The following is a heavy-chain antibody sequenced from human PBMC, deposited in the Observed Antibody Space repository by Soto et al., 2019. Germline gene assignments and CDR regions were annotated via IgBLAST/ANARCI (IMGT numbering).Heavy chain of an antibody. CDR2: IKQDGSEK. Sequence: GSLRLSCAASGFTFSSYWMSWVRQAPGKGLEWVANIKQDGSEKYYVDSVKGRFTISRDNAKNSLYLQMNSLRAEDTAVYYCARDLPYDFWSGYYTGPFDYWGQGTLVTVSS. CDR3: ARDLPYDFWSGYYTGPFDY. CDR1: GFTFSSYW. D-gene: IGHD3-3*01. J-gene: IGHJ4*02. V-gene: IGHV3-7*01.